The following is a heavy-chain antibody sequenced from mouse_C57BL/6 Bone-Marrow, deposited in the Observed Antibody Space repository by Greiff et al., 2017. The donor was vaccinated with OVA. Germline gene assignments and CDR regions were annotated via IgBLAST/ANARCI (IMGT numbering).Heavy chain of an antibody. Sequence: QVQLQQPGAELVRPGSSVKLSCKASGYTFTSYWMHWVKQRPIQGLEWIGNIDPSDSETHYNQKFKVKATLTVDKSYSTAYMQLSSLTSEDSAVYYCARFTTDYYARDYWGQGTSVTVSS. J-gene: IGHJ4*01. CDR2: IDPSDSET. CDR1: GYTFTSYW. D-gene: IGHD1-1*01. CDR3: ARFTTDYYARDY. V-gene: IGHV1-52*01.